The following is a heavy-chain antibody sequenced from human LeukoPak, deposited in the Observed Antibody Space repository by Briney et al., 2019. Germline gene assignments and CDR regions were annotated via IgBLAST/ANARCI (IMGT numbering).Heavy chain of an antibody. J-gene: IGHJ4*02. D-gene: IGHD3-10*01. V-gene: IGHV4-39*07. CDR3: ARDLASASGKFYFDY. CDR1: SGSISTSNYY. Sequence: SETLSLTCTVSSGSISTSNYYWGWVRQPPGKALEWIVNIFYSGSTYYSPSLKSRVTISVDTSKNQFSLKLNSVTAADTAVYYCARDLASASGKFYFDYWGQGTQVTVSS. CDR2: IFYSGST.